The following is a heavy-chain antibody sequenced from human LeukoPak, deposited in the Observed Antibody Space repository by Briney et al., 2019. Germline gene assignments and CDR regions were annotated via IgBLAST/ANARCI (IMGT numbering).Heavy chain of an antibody. J-gene: IGHJ4*02. CDR3: ARSPWNLKARPLEY. CDR1: RYTSTSDA. V-gene: IGHV1-3*01. Sequence: ASLYDSSKPSRYTSTSDAMHSVRQAPGQRREWRGWLNAGNGNTKYSQKFQGSVTITRDTSASTAYMELSSLRSEDTAVYYCARSPWNLKARPLEYWGQGTLVTGSS. CDR2: LNAGNGNT. D-gene: IGHD1-1*01.